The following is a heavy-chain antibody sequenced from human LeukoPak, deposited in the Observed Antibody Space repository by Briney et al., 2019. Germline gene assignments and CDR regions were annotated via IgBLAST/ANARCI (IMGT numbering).Heavy chain of an antibody. CDR2: IKQDGSEK. D-gene: IGHD2-2*01. V-gene: IGHV3-7*01. CDR3: AGTARGLCNSPRCQTYYYGMDV. J-gene: IGHJ6*02. Sequence: GGSLRLSCAASGFTFSTYWMSWVRQAPGKGLEWVANIKQDGSEKYYVDSVEGRFTISRDNAKNSLYLQMNSLGAQDTAVYYCAGTARGLCNSPRCQTYYYGMDVWGQGTTVTVSS. CDR1: GFTFSTYW.